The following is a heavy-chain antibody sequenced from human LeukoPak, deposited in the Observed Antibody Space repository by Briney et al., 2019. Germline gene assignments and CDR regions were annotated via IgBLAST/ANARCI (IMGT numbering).Heavy chain of an antibody. J-gene: IGHJ6*02. CDR2: ISGSGGST. D-gene: IGHD2-2*01. Sequence: GGSLRLSCAASGFTFNSYAIYWVRQAPGKGLEWVSGISGSGGSTYHADSVKGRFTISRDNSKNTLYLQMNSLRAEDTAVYYCAKEEDQLLLTYGMDVWGQGTTVTVSS. V-gene: IGHV3-23*01. CDR1: GFTFNSYA. CDR3: AKEEDQLLLTYGMDV.